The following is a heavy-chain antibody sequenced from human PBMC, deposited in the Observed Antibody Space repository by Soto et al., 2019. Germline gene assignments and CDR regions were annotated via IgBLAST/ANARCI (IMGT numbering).Heavy chain of an antibody. CDR3: VRHLMATITSETYFDY. Sequence: PSETLSLTCTVSGGSIISGDYYWSWIRQTPGKGLEWIGSIYYSGGTNYNPSLKSRVTISVDTSKNQFSLKLSSVTAADTAVYYCVRHLMATITSETYFDYWGQGTLVTSPQ. D-gene: IGHD5-12*01. V-gene: IGHV4-39*01. J-gene: IGHJ4*02. CDR2: IYYSGGT. CDR1: GGSIISGDYY.